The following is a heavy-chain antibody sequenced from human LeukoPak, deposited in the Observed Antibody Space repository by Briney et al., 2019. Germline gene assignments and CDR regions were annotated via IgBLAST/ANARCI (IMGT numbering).Heavy chain of an antibody. J-gene: IGHJ5*02. V-gene: IGHV3-23*01. CDR1: GFTFSNYA. D-gene: IGHD2/OR15-2a*01. CDR3: AKDNYCLLRGGFDP. CDR2: ISDSGGVT. Sequence: GGSLRLSCAASGFTFSNYAMSWVRQAPGKGLEWVSGISDSGGVTYYADSVKGRFSISRDNPKKTLYLQMNSLRADDTAVYYCAKDNYCLLRGGFDPWGQGTLVTVSS.